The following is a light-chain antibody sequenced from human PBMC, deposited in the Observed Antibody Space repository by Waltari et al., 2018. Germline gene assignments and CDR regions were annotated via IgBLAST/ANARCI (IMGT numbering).Light chain of an antibody. Sequence: EIVLTKSPGTQSLSPGERATLSCRASQSVTRSLAWYQQKPGQAPRLLIYGASSRATGVPDRFSGSGSGTDFSLTISRLEPEDFAVDYCHHYVRLPGSFGQGTKVEIK. CDR3: HHYVRLPGS. V-gene: IGKV3-20*01. CDR2: GAS. CDR1: QSVTRS. J-gene: IGKJ1*01.